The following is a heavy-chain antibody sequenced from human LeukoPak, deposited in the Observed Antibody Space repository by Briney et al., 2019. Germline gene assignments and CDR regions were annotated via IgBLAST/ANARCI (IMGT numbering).Heavy chain of an antibody. CDR1: GFTFSDYY. Sequence: GGSLRLSCAASGFTFSDYYMSWIRQAPGKGLEWVSYISSSGSTIYYADSVKGRFTISRDNAKNSLYLQMNSLRAEDTAVYYCARDLRPYDFLGHYYYMDVWGKGTTVTVSS. CDR3: ARDLRPYDFLGHYYYMDV. J-gene: IGHJ6*03. D-gene: IGHD3-3*01. CDR2: ISSSGSTI. V-gene: IGHV3-11*04.